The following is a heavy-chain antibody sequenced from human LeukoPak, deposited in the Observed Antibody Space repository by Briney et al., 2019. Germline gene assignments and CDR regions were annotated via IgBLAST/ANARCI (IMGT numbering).Heavy chain of an antibody. CDR2: IYSGGST. V-gene: IGHV3-53*01. CDR1: GFTVSSNY. J-gene: IGHJ6*02. D-gene: IGHD4-17*01. CDR3: ARDEGTPVTYYYYGMDV. Sequence: GGSLRLSCAASGFTVSSNYMSWVRQAPGKGLEWVSVIYSGGSTYYADSVKGRFTISRDNAKNSLYLQMNSLRAEDTAVYYCARDEGTPVTYYYYGMDVWGQGTTVTVSS.